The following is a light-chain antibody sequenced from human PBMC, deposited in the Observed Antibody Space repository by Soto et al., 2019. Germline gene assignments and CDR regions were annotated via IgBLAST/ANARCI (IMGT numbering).Light chain of an antibody. Sequence: QSVLTQPPSASGTPGQRVTISCSGSSSNIGSNTIHWYQQLPGTAPKLLIHSDDKLPSGVPDRFSGSKSGTSGSLAISGLQSGDEADYYCAAWDYSLNGFVFGAGTKVTVL. CDR3: AAWDYSLNGFV. V-gene: IGLV1-44*01. CDR1: SSNIGSNT. J-gene: IGLJ1*01. CDR2: SDD.